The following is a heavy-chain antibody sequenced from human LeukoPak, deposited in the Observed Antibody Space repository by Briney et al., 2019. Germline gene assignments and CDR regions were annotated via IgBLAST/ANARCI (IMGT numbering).Heavy chain of an antibody. J-gene: IGHJ6*02. CDR3: AREACSGGRCYLFYGMGV. Sequence: GGPLTLSCGPSGYPFNSYNMKWARQARGKGLVWVSSISNGSSYIYYADSMKGRFTISRNNANNSLYLQMYSLRAEDTAVYYCAREACSGGRCYLFYGMGVWGQGTVVTVSS. D-gene: IGHD2-15*01. V-gene: IGHV3-21*01. CDR1: GYPFNSYN. CDR2: ISNGSSYI.